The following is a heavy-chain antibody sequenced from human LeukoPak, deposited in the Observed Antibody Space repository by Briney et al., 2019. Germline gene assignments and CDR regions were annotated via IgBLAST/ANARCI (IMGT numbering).Heavy chain of an antibody. V-gene: IGHV3-23*01. D-gene: IGHD3-9*01. CDR3: AKWGDYDVLTGYYVPDY. CDR1: GFTFSNYA. J-gene: IGHJ4*02. CDR2: ILGSGGST. Sequence: PGGSLRLSCAASGFTFSNYAMSWVRQAPGKGLEWVSAILGSGGSTYYAASVKGRFTVSRDNSKRTLYLQMNSLRAEDTALYYCAKWGDYDVLTGYYVPDYWGQGTLVTVSS.